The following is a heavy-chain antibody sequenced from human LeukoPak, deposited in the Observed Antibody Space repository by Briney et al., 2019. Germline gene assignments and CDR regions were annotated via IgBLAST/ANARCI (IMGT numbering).Heavy chain of an antibody. Sequence: ASVKVSCKASGYTFTTYYMHWVRQAPGQGLEWMGIIRPSGGSTSYAQKFQGRVTMTRDTSTSTVYMELSSLRSEDTAVYYCARDRSEHYDRSAYSWNDAFDLWGQGTMVTVSS. CDR1: GYTFTTYY. D-gene: IGHD3-22*01. CDR3: ARDRSEHYDRSAYSWNDAFDL. CDR2: IRPSGGST. V-gene: IGHV1-46*01. J-gene: IGHJ3*01.